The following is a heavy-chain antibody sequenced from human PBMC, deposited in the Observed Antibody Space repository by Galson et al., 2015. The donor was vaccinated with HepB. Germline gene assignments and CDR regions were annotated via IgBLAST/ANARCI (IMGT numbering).Heavy chain of an antibody. Sequence: ESLSLTCSVSGGSISGSRYFWGWIRQPPGEGLEWIASIYYSGSTYYNPSLKSRVTISVDTSKNQFSLKLTSATAADTAVYYCARHNDLDHWGQGILVTVSS. CDR1: GGSISGSRYF. D-gene: IGHD1-1*01. J-gene: IGHJ4*02. CDR3: ARHNDLDH. V-gene: IGHV4-39*01. CDR2: IYYSGST.